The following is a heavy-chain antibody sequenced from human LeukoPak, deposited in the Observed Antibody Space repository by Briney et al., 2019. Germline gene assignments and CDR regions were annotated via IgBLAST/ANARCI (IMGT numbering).Heavy chain of an antibody. CDR3: ARVAAEVVGVPGAIGFGWLRRDYYYMDV. D-gene: IGHD2-2*02. CDR2: INPSGGST. V-gene: IGHV1-46*01. Sequence: ASVKVSCKASGYTFTSYYMHWVRQAPGEGLEWMGIINPSGGSTSYAQKFQGRVTMTRDVSTSTVYMELSSLRSEDTAVYYCARVAAEVVGVPGAIGFGWLRRDYYYMDVWGKGTTVTVSS. CDR1: GYTFTSYY. J-gene: IGHJ6*03.